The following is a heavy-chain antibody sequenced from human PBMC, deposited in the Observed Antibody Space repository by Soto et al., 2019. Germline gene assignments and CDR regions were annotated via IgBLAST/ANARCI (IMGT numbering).Heavy chain of an antibody. D-gene: IGHD6-13*01. J-gene: IGHJ4*02. CDR2: INHSGST. V-gene: IGHV4-34*01. CDR3: ARGRSSSWYYFDY. CDR1: GGSVSGYY. Sequence: QVQLQQWGAGLLKPSETLSLTCAVYGGSVSGYYWSWIRQPPGKGLEWMGEINHSGSTNYNPSLKSRVIISGDTSKNQFSLKLSSVTAADTAVYYCARGRSSSWYYFDYWGQGTLVTVSS.